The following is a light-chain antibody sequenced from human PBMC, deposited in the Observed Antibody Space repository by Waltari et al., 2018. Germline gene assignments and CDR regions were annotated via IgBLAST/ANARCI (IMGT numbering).Light chain of an antibody. Sequence: QSALTQPRSVSGSPGQSVTISCTGTRSDVGGYNYVSWYQQHPGKAPNLMIYDVSKRPYGVPARFSGSKSGNTASLTISGLQTEDEADYYCCSFAGSHTYVVFGGGTKLTVL. V-gene: IGLV2-11*01. CDR2: DVS. J-gene: IGLJ2*01. CDR3: CSFAGSHTYVV. CDR1: RSDVGGYNY.